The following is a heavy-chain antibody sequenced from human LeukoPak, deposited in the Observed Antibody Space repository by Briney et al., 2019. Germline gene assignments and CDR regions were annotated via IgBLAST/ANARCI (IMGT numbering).Heavy chain of an antibody. CDR2: INPNSGGT. J-gene: IGHJ3*02. CDR3: AREAQFRITIFGVPGSAFDI. D-gene: IGHD3-3*01. Sequence: GASVKVSCKASGYTFTGYYMHWVRQAPGQGLEWMGWINPNSGGTNYAQKFQGRVTMTRDTSISTAYMELSRLRSDDTAVYYCAREAQFRITIFGVPGSAFDIWGQGTMVTVSS. CDR1: GYTFTGYY. V-gene: IGHV1-2*02.